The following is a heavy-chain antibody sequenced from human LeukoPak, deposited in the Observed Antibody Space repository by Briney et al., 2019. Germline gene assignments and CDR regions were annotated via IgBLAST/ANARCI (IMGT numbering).Heavy chain of an antibody. CDR1: GYSISNGYY. V-gene: IGHV4-38-2*01. Sequence: SETLSLTCAVSGYSISNGYYWGWIRQPPAKGLEWIGTTYHSGSTNYNPSLKSRITISVDTSKNQFSPQLSSVTAADTAVYHCATSHTVTTGRSWSNWGQGTLVTVSS. D-gene: IGHD4-17*01. CDR3: ATSHTVTTGRSWSN. CDR2: TYHSGST. J-gene: IGHJ4*02.